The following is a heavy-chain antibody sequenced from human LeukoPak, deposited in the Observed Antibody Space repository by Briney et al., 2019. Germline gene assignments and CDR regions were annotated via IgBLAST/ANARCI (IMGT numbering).Heavy chain of an antibody. D-gene: IGHD2-2*01. CDR2: ISSSSSYI. CDR1: GFTLSSYS. Sequence: PGGSLRLSCAASGFTLSSYSMNWVRQAPGKGLEWVSSISSSSSYIYYADSVKGRFTISRDNAKNSLYLQMNSLRAEDTAVYYCAGDCSSTSCCDGWGQGTLVTVSS. J-gene: IGHJ4*02. CDR3: AGDCSSTSCCDG. V-gene: IGHV3-21*01.